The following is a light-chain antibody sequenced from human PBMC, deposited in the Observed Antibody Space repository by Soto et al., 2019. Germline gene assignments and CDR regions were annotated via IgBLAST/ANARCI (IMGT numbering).Light chain of an antibody. Sequence: QSALTQPASVSGSPGQSITISCTGTSIDVGGYNYVSLYQQHPGKAPKLMIYDGSKRPSGTSNRFSGSQSGNTASLTISGRQAEDEADYYCSSYTRSSHLDVFGTGTQLTV. CDR1: SIDVGGYNY. J-gene: IGLJ1*01. CDR2: DGS. V-gene: IGLV2-14*01. CDR3: SSYTRSSHLDV.